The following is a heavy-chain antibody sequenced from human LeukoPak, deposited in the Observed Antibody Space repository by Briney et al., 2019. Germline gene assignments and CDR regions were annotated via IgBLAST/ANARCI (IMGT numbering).Heavy chain of an antibody. D-gene: IGHD6-13*01. CDR2: ISGSGGRT. CDR1: GFTFSSYA. V-gene: IGHV3-23*01. CDR3: AKVFVGQQQLYTGGAFDI. J-gene: IGHJ3*02. Sequence: GGSLRLSCAASGFTFSSYAMSWVRQAPGKGLEWVSAISGSGGRTYYVDSVKGRFTISRDNSKNTLYLQMNSLRAEDTAVYYCAKVFVGQQQLYTGGAFDIWGQGTMVTVSS.